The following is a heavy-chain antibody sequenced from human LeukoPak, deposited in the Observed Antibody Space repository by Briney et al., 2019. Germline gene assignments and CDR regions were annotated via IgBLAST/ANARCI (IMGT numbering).Heavy chain of an antibody. CDR3: ARAETYCSRSTCFLY. CDR1: GYSFTSHY. J-gene: IGHJ4*02. V-gene: IGHV7-4-1*02. CDR2: INTNTGNP. Sequence: ASVKVSCKASGYSFTSHYMHWVRQAPGRGLEWMGWINTNTGNPTYAQGFTGRFVFSLDTSVSTAYLQISSLRAEDTAVYYCARAETYCSRSTCFLYWGQGTLVTVSS. D-gene: IGHD2-15*01.